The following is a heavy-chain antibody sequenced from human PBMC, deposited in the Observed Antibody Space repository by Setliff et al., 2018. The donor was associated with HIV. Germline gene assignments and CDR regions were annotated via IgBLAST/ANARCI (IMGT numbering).Heavy chain of an antibody. CDR2: INHSGST. J-gene: IGHJ4*02. CDR1: GGSFSGYY. D-gene: IGHD2-15*01. CDR3: ARRPLWARGGFDY. Sequence: SETLSLTCAVYGGSFSGYYWSWIRQPPGKGLEWIGEINHSGSTNYNPSLKSRVTISVDTSKNQFSLKLSSVTAAGTAVYYCARRPLWARGGFDYWGQGTLVTVSS. V-gene: IGHV4-34*01.